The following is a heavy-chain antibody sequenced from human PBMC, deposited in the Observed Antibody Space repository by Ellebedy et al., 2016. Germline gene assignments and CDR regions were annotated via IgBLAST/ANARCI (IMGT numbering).Heavy chain of an antibody. D-gene: IGHD3-16*01. CDR1: GGSFSGYY. J-gene: IGHJ6*03. CDR3: ARGGGYYYMDV. V-gene: IGHV4-34*01. CDR2: INHRGST. Sequence: SETLSLTXAVYGGSFSGYYWSWIRQPPGKGLEWIGEINHRGSTNYNPSLKSRVTISVDTSKNQFSLKLSSVTAADTAVYYCARGGGYYYMDVWGKGTTVTVSS.